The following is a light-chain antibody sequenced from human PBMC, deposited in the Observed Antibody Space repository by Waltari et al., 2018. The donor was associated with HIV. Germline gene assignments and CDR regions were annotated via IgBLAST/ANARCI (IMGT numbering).Light chain of an antibody. V-gene: IGKV1-39*01. CDR3: QQSHSTPWT. CDR1: QRIRSY. Sequence: DIQMNQSPSSLSASVGERGTLTCRASQRIRSYLNWYQKKSGKSPQLLIYAASSLQRGVPSRFSGSGSGADYTLTIISLQPEDFATYYCQQSHSTPWTFGQGTKVEIK. J-gene: IGKJ1*01. CDR2: AAS.